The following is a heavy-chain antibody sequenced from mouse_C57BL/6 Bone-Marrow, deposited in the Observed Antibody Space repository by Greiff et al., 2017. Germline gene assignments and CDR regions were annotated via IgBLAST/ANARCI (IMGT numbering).Heavy chain of an antibody. CDR1: GYTFTSYW. V-gene: IGHV1-7*01. Sequence: VKLLESGAELAKPGASVKLSCKASGYTFTSYWMHWVKQRPGQGLEWIGYINPCSGYTKYNQKFKDKATLTADKSSSTAYMQLSSLTSADAAVDDCARAGLLLRPWGQGTTLTVSS. J-gene: IGHJ2*01. CDR2: INPCSGYT. CDR3: ARAGLLLRP. D-gene: IGHD1-1*01.